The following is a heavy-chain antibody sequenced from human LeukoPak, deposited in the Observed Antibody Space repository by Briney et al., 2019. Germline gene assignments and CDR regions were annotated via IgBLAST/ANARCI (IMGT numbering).Heavy chain of an antibody. CDR2: ITGSGGTT. V-gene: IGHV3-23*01. D-gene: IGHD4-17*01. CDR3: AKSRGTVTTYDAFDI. J-gene: IGHJ3*02. CDR1: GFTFSNYA. Sequence: GGSLRLSCAASGFTFSNYAMSWVRQAPGKGLEWVSAITGSGGTTYYADSVKGRFTISRDNSKNTLYLQMNSLRAEDTAVYYCAKSRGTVTTYDAFDIWGQGTMVTVSS.